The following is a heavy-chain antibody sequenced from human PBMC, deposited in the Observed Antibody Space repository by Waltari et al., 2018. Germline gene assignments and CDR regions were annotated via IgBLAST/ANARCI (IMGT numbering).Heavy chain of an antibody. Sequence: QVNLVESGGGVVQPGGSLSLSCATSGFTFSNFGMHWVRKAPGKGLGWVVFIWFDGSDKFYADAVRGRFTIARDNSARTLYLDMDSLRLDDTAMYYCAKDAFGNTYLDFWGQGTLVTVSS. V-gene: IGHV3-30*02. CDR3: AKDAFGNTYLDF. CDR2: IWFDGSDK. J-gene: IGHJ4*02. D-gene: IGHD2-2*02. CDR1: GFTFSNFG.